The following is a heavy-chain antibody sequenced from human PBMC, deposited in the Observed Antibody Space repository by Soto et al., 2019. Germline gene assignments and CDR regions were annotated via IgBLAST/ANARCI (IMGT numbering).Heavy chain of an antibody. CDR1: GYTFTSYY. CDR3: TRDQGYSSSWYLQYYYGMDV. J-gene: IGHJ6*02. D-gene: IGHD6-13*01. V-gene: IGHV1-46*03. CDR2: INPSGGTT. Sequence: ASVKVSCKASGYTFTSYYMHWVRQAPGQGLEWMGIINPSGGTTEYAASVKGRFTISRDDSKSIAYLQMNSLKTEDTAVYYCTRDQGYSSSWYLQYYYGMDVWGQGTTVTVSS.